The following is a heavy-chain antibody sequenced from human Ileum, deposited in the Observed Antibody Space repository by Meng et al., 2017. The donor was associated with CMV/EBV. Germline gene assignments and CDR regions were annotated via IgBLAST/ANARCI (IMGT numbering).Heavy chain of an antibody. CDR2: IENEGSDK. J-gene: IGHJ6*02. CDR3: AKDLGGSGYCSSTSCYYYYGMDV. Sequence: AESLSLSCAASGFMISIYGMHWVRQAPGKGLEWVTFIENEGSDKYYADSVKGRFTISRDNSKNTVYLQMSSLRAEDTAVYYCAKDLGGSGYCSSTSCYYYYGMDVWGQGTTVTVSS. D-gene: IGHD2-2*01. V-gene: IGHV3-30*02. CDR1: GFMISIYG.